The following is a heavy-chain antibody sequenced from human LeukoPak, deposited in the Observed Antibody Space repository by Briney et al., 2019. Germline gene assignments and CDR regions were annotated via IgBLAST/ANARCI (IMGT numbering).Heavy chain of an antibody. Sequence: GGSLRLYCAASGFTFSNYDMSWVRQAPGKGREWVSTVSHDYSTYYADSVKGRFTTSRDNSKNTLYLQMNSLTAEDTALYYCVRRAGSERYFDYWGQGTLVTVSS. D-gene: IGHD3-10*01. V-gene: IGHV3-23*01. CDR2: VSHDYST. CDR3: VRRAGSERYFDY. J-gene: IGHJ4*02. CDR1: GFTFSNYD.